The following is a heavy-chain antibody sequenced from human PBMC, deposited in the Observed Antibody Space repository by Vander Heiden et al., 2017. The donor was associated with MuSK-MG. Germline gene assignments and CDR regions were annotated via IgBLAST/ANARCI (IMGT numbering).Heavy chain of an antibody. V-gene: IGHV3-43*01. CDR3: AKGRFGDDAFDF. CDR1: GFTFDDYT. J-gene: IGHJ3*01. CDR2: ITWDGSST. Sequence: EVQLVESGGVVVQPGGSLRLSCAASGFTFDDYTMHWVRQAPGKGLVWVSLITWDGSSTFYADSVKGRFTFSRDNSKNSLYLEMNSLRTEDTALYYCAKGRFGDDAFDFWGQGTMVTVSS. D-gene: IGHD3-3*01.